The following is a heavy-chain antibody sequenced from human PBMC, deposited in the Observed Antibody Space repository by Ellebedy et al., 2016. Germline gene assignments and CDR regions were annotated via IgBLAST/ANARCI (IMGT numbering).Heavy chain of an antibody. D-gene: IGHD4-17*01. J-gene: IGHJ6*02. CDR2: INHSGST. V-gene: IGHV4-34*01. CDR1: GGSFSGYY. CDR3: ARCPDDYGDYVLRGGMDV. Sequence: GSLRLXXAVYGGSFSGYYWRWIRQPPGKGLEWIGEINHSGSTNYNPSLKSRVTISVDTSKNQFSLKLSSVTAADTAVYYCARCPDDYGDYVLRGGMDVWGQGTTVTVSS.